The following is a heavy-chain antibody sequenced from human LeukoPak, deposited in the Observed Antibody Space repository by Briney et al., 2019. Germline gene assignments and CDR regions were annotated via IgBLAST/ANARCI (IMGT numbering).Heavy chain of an antibody. D-gene: IGHD2/OR15-2a*01. J-gene: IGHJ3*02. V-gene: IGHV1-2*06. CDR3: ARLFYDAAIEYAFDI. CDR1: GYTFTGYY. Sequence: ASVKVSCKASGYTFTGYYMHWVRQAPGQGLEWMGRINPNSGGTNYAQKFQGRVTMTRDTSISTAYMELSRLRSADTAVYYCARLFYDAAIEYAFDIWGQGTMVTVSS. CDR2: INPNSGGT.